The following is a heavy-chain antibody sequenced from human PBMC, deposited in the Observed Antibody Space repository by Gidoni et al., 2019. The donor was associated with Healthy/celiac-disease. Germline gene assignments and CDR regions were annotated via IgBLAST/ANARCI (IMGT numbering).Heavy chain of an antibody. CDR2: IWYDGSNK. CDR1: GFTFSSYG. Sequence: QVQLVESGGGVVQPGRSLRLYGAASGFTFSSYGMPWVRQAPGKGLEWVAVIWYDGSNKYYADSVKGRFTISRDNSKNTLYLQMNSLRAEDTAVYYCATSRDGYNIFDYWGQGTLVTVSS. J-gene: IGHJ4*02. V-gene: IGHV3-33*01. CDR3: ATSRDGYNIFDY. D-gene: IGHD5-12*01.